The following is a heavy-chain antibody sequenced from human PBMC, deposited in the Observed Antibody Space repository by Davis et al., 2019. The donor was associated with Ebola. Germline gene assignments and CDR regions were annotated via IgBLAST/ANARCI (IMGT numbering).Heavy chain of an antibody. CDR1: GYSISSGYY. CDR2: IYSSGST. CDR3: ARDVRSRYGSSSYGMDV. V-gene: IGHV4-59*01. D-gene: IGHD6-19*01. Sequence: SETLSLTCTVSGYSISSGYYWGWIRQPPGKGLEWIGYIYSSGSTNYNPSLKSRVTISVDTSKKQFSLKLSSVTAADTALYYCARDVRSRYGSSSYGMDVWGRGTTVTVSS. J-gene: IGHJ6*02.